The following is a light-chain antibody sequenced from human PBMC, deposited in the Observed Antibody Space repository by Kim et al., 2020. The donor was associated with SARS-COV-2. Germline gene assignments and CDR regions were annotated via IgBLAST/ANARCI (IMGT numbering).Light chain of an antibody. CDR2: GSS. CDR1: HISRSVY. V-gene: IGKV3-20*01. J-gene: IGKJ1*01. CDR3: QQYGTLSRT. Sequence: PGENAALSCRADHISRSVYVAWYHHRSGRAPRLLLFGSSTSAPDFPDRFSGSWSGRDFTLTITRLGPVDSAVYFCQQYGTLSRTFGQGNTVDI.